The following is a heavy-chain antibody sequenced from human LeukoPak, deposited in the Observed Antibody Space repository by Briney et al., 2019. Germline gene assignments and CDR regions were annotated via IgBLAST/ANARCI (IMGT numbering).Heavy chain of an antibody. CDR2: ISYDGSNK. V-gene: IGHV3-30-3*01. Sequence: GGSLRLSCAASGFTFSTYAMHWVRQAPGQGLEWVAVISYDGSNKYYVDSVKGRFTSSRDNSKNTLYLQMNSLRLEDTAVYYCAREGGTLGYYSGGSCYSFDYWGQGALVTVSS. CDR1: GFTFSTYA. J-gene: IGHJ4*02. D-gene: IGHD2-15*01. CDR3: AREGGTLGYYSGGSCYSFDY.